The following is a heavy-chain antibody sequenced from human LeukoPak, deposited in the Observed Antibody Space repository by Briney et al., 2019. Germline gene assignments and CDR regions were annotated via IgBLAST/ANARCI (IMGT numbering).Heavy chain of an antibody. J-gene: IGHJ4*02. CDR1: GGSISSAGSY. V-gene: IGHV4-30-4*01. CDR3: ARAGDFDY. CDR2: IDYSGTT. Sequence: SETLSLTCTVSGGSISSAGSYWSWIRQPPGKGLEWIGYIDYSGTTYYNPSPKSRVSISADMSKNQFSLKLTSVTAADTAVYFCARAGDFDYWGQGTLVTVSS.